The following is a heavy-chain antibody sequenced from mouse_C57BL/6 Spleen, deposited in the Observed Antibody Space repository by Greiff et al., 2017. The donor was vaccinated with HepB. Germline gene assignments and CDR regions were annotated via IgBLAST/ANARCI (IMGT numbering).Heavy chain of an antibody. J-gene: IGHJ2*01. CDR2: INPGSGGT. Sequence: VQLQQSGAELVRPGTSVKVSCKASGYAFTNYLIEWVKQRPGQGLEWIGVINPGSGGTNYNEKVKGKATLTADKSSSTAYMQLSSLTSEDSAVYFCARGNDSNAFDYWGQGTTLTVSS. CDR3: ARGNDSNAFDY. D-gene: IGHD2-5*01. V-gene: IGHV1-54*01. CDR1: GYAFTNYL.